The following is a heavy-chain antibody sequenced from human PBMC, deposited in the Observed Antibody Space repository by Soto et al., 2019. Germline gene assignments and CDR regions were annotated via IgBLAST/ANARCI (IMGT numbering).Heavy chain of an antibody. D-gene: IGHD5-12*01. Sequence: EVQLVESGGGLIQPGGSLRLSCAVSGLTFTGYSMNWVRQAPGKGLEWVSFINSGSSTIFYADSVKGRFTISRDNAKSSLYLEMNSVRDEDTAVYYCARVGGATMATMYFDPWGQGTLVTVSS. J-gene: IGHJ4*02. CDR3: ARVGGATMATMYFDP. CDR1: GLTFTGYS. CDR2: INSGSSTI. V-gene: IGHV3-48*02.